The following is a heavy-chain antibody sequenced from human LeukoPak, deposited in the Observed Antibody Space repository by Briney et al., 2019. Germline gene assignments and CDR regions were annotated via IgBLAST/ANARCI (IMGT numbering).Heavy chain of an antibody. CDR3: AAPSSWYDSSGYDI. V-gene: IGHV1-69*06. J-gene: IGHJ3*02. D-gene: IGHD3-22*01. CDR2: IIPIFGTA. Sequence: ASVKASCKASGYTFTGYYMHWVRQAPGQGLEWMGGIIPIFGTANYAQKSQGRVTITADKSTSTAYMELSSLRSEDTAVYYCAAPSSWYDSSGYDIWGEGTMVTVSS. CDR1: GYTFTGYY.